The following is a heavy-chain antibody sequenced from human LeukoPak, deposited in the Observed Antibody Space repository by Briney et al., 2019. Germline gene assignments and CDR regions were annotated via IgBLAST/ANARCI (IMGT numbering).Heavy chain of an antibody. Sequence: GGSLRLSCVGSGFTFSIHGMNWVRQAPGKGLGWVSGIGGSSIGHSTHYADSVKGRFTISRDNSKNMVYLQMDSLRAEDTALYYCARDSGWLRYHDWGQGALVTVSS. CDR3: ARDSGWLRYHD. V-gene: IGHV3-23*01. D-gene: IGHD5-12*01. CDR2: IGGSSIGHST. J-gene: IGHJ4*02. CDR1: GFTFSIHG.